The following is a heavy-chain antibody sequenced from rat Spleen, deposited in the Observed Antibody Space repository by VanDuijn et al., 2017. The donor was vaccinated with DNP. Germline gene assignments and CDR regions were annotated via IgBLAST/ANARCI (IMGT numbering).Heavy chain of an antibody. V-gene: IGHV5-19*01. Sequence: EVQLVESGGGLVQPGRSLKLSCAASGLNSSKYGMNWIRQAPTKGLEWVASISPSDGRTYYRDSVKGRFTISRDNAKSTLYLQMDSLRSEDTATYYCATVHYYDGTRFAYWGQGTLVTVSS. D-gene: IGHD1-12*02. J-gene: IGHJ3*01. CDR1: GLNSSKYG. CDR2: ISPSDGRT. CDR3: ATVHYYDGTRFAY.